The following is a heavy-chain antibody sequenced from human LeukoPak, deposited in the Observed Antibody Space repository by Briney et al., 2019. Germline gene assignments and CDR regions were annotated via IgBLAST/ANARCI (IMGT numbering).Heavy chain of an antibody. D-gene: IGHD6-6*01. CDR2: IYHSGST. J-gene: IGHJ4*02. CDR1: GYSISSGYY. CDR3: ARLTYSSSILDY. Sequence: SETLSLTCTVSGYSISSGYYWGWIRQPPGKGLEWIANIYHSGSTYYNPSLKSRVTISVDTSKNQFSLKLSSVTAADTAVYYCARLTYSSSILDYWGQGTLVTVSS. V-gene: IGHV4-38-2*02.